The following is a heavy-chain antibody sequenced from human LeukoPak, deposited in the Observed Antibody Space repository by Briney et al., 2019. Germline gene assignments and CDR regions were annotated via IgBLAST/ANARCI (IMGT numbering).Heavy chain of an antibody. Sequence: GGSLRLSCAASGFTFDDYAMHWVRQAPGKGLEWVSGVSWNSGSIGYADSVKGRFTISRDNAKHSLYLQMNSLRAEDTAVYYCAREYCSGGSCYKGGIDYWGQGTLVTVSS. CDR2: VSWNSGSI. J-gene: IGHJ4*02. D-gene: IGHD2-15*01. V-gene: IGHV3-9*01. CDR1: GFTFDDYA. CDR3: AREYCSGGSCYKGGIDY.